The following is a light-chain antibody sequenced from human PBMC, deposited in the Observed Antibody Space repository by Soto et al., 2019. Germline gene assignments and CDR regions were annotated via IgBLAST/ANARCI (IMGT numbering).Light chain of an antibody. CDR3: AAWDDSLSGVV. V-gene: IGLV1-47*01. CDR1: SSNIGSNY. Sequence: QSVLTQPPSASGTPGQRVAISCSGSSSNIGSNYLYWYQQFPGTAPKLLIYKNNQRPSGVPDRFSGSKSGTSASLAISGLRSEDEADYYCAAWDDSLSGVVFGGGTKVTVL. J-gene: IGLJ2*01. CDR2: KNN.